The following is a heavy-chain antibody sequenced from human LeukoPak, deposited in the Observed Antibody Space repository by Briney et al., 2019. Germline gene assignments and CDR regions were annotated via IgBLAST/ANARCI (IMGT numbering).Heavy chain of an antibody. CDR2: INPNSGGT. V-gene: IGHV1-2*02. Sequence: ASVKVSCKASGYTFTGYYMHWVRQAPGQGLEWMGWINPNSGGTNYAQKFQGRVTMTRDTSISTAYMELSRLRSDDTAVYYCARDQTWSDGGGGPNGMDVWGQGTTVTVSS. D-gene: IGHD3-16*01. CDR3: ARDQTWSDGGGGPNGMDV. CDR1: GYTFTGYY. J-gene: IGHJ6*02.